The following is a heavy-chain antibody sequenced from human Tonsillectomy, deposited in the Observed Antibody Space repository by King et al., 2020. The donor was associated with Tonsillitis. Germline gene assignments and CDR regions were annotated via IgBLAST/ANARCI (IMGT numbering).Heavy chain of an antibody. CDR1: GFTFRSYA. CDR3: VREMLTGSCADY. V-gene: IGHV3-23*04. Sequence: VQLVESGGGLVQPGGPLRLSCAASGFTFRSYALSWVRQSSGKGLQWVSAISGSGYKTYYIDSVKGRFTISRDNYKNTGSLQMNSLRAEDTGVYYCVREMLTGSCADYWGQGTLVTVSS. D-gene: IGHD2-15*01. J-gene: IGHJ4*02. CDR2: ISGSGYKT.